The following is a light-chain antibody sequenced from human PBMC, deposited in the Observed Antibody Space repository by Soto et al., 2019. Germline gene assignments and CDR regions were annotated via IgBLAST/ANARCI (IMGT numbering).Light chain of an antibody. CDR1: QSISSY. Sequence: IQMTQSPSSLSASVGDRVTITCRASQSISSYLNWYQQKPGKAPKLLIYAASSLQSGVPSRFSGSGSGTDFTLTISSLQPEDFALYYCQQSYRFPKTFGRGTKVYIK. CDR3: QQSYRFPKT. CDR2: AAS. J-gene: IGKJ1*01. V-gene: IGKV1-39*01.